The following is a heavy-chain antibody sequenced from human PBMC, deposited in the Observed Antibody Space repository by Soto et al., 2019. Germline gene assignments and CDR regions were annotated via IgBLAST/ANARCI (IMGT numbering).Heavy chain of an antibody. CDR2: IITSDGRT. Sequence: EVQLLESGGGLVQPGGSLRLSCAASGFTFSSYAMSWVRQAPGKGLEWVSIITSDGRTYYADSVKGRFTISRDNSKNTVYLQMNSLRAEDTAVYYSAKDYSTVTTDPLSVVLFDYWGQGALVTVSS. CDR3: AKDYSTVTTDPLSVVLFDY. D-gene: IGHD4-17*01. V-gene: IGHV3-23*01. J-gene: IGHJ4*02. CDR1: GFTFSSYA.